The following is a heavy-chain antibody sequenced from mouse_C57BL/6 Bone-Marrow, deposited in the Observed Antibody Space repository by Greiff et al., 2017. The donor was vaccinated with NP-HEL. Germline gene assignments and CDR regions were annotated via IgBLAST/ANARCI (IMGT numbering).Heavy chain of an antibody. CDR3: ASNPLTGTLYYFDY. J-gene: IGHJ3*01. D-gene: IGHD4-1*01. CDR2: IYPRSGNT. CDR1: GYTFTSYG. V-gene: IGHV1-81*01. Sequence: QVQLQQSGAELARPGASVKLSCKASGYTFTSYGISWVKQRTGQGLEWIGEIYPRSGNTYYNEKFKGKATLTADKSSSTAYMELRSLTSEDSAVYFCASNPLTGTLYYFDYWGQGTLVTVSA.